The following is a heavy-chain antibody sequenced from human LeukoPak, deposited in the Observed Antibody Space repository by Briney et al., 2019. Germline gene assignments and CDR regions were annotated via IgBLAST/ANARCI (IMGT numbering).Heavy chain of an antibody. V-gene: IGHV3-48*01. CDR1: GFTFSSYS. D-gene: IGHD3-3*01. Sequence: GGSLRLSCAASGFTFSSYSMNWVRQAPGKGLEWVSYIISSSSTIYYADSVKGRFIISRDNSKNILFLQMNSLRPEDTAVYYCAKDWSGDYNWSDPWGQGTLVTVSS. CDR2: IISSSSTI. J-gene: IGHJ5*02. CDR3: AKDWSGDYNWSDP.